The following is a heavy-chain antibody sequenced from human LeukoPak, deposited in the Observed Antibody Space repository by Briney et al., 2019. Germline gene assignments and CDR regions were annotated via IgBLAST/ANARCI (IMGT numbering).Heavy chain of an antibody. V-gene: IGHV3-20*01. J-gene: IGHJ6*04. CDR3: ARRSYGSGIGAMDV. D-gene: IGHD3-10*01. Sequence: GGSLRLSCAASGFTFDDYGMSSVRQAPGKGLEWDSGINWNGGSTGYADYVKGRFTISRDNAKSSLYLQMNSLRAEDTALYHCARRSYGSGIGAMDVWGKGTTVTISS. CDR1: GFTFDDYG. CDR2: INWNGGST.